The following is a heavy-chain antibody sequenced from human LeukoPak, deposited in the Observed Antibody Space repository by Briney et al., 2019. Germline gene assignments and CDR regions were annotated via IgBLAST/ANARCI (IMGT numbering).Heavy chain of an antibody. CDR2: IYPGDSDT. CDR1: GYSFTSYW. Sequence: GESLKISCKGSGYSFTSYWIGWVRQMPGKGLEWMGIIYPGDSDTRYSPSFQGQVTISADKSISTAYLQWSSLKASDTAMYYCARQSRYSSLFYYYYGMDVWGQGTTVTVSS. D-gene: IGHD6-19*01. J-gene: IGHJ6*02. CDR3: ARQSRYSSLFYYYYGMDV. V-gene: IGHV5-51*01.